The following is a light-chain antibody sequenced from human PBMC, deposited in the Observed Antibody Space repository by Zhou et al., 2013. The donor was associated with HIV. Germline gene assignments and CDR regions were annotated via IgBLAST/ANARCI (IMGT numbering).Light chain of an antibody. Sequence: EIAIWQSPGTLSLSPGERATVSCRASQTVSSNLAWYQQKPGQAPRLLIYGATTRATGIPERFSGSGSGTEFTLTISSLQSEDFAVYYCHQYYKWPLTFGQGTRLEIK. J-gene: IGKJ5*01. V-gene: IGKV3-15*01. CDR1: QTVSSN. CDR3: HQYYKWPLT. CDR2: GAT.